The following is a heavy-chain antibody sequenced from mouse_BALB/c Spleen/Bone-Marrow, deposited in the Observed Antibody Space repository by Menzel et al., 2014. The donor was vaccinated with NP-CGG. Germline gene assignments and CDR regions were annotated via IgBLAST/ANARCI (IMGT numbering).Heavy chain of an antibody. CDR1: GYTFTSYT. J-gene: IGHJ3*01. D-gene: IGHD2-14*01. V-gene: IGHV1-4*01. Sequence: VQLQQSGAELARPGASVKMSCKASGYTFTSYTMHWVKQRPGQGLEWIGYINPSSGYANYNQKFKDKATLTADKSSSTAYMQLSSLTSGDSAVYYCARSAYYRSLFAYWGQGTLVTVSA. CDR2: INPSSGYA. CDR3: ARSAYYRSLFAY.